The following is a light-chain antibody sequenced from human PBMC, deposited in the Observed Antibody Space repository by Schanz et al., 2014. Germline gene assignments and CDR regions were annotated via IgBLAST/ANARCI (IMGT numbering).Light chain of an antibody. CDR3: QQYNNWPPIT. CDR2: GVS. Sequence: EIVLTQSPATLSLSPGERATLSCRASQSVSGDLAWYQHKPGQAPRLLIFGVSTRATGIPARFSGSGSGTEFTLTISSLQSEDFAVYYCQQYNNWPPITFGQGTRLEIK. J-gene: IGKJ5*01. CDR1: QSVSGD. V-gene: IGKV3-15*01.